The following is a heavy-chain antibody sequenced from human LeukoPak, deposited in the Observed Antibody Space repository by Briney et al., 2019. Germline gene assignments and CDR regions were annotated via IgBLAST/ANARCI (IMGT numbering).Heavy chain of an antibody. D-gene: IGHD3-22*01. Sequence: SGTLSLTCTLPVDSITSDKWRWVPHRPGKGLGWMGYLYYSGSTNYSPSIKSRVTISVGTSKKQYALKLSAVPATDTAADDCARVKYYDSTSYSQGHYMDVWGKGTTVRVSS. CDR3: ARVKYYDSTSYSQGHYMDV. J-gene: IGHJ6*03. CDR2: LYYSGST. CDR1: VDSITSDK. V-gene: IGHV4-59*08.